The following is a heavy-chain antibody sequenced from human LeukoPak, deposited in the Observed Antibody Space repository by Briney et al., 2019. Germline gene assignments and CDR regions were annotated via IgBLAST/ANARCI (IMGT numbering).Heavy chain of an antibody. J-gene: IGHJ4*02. CDR1: VLTFRVYY. Sequence: GGALRLSCASSVLTFRVYYVIWMSQAPAKGREGVSYISSSGSTIYYADSVKGRFTSSRDNAKNTLYLKMYNLRAEATAVLYCARDVLFSYDSSGYGFWGQGTLVTVSS. CDR3: ARDVLFSYDSSGYGF. D-gene: IGHD3-22*01. CDR2: ISSSGSTI. V-gene: IGHV3-11*04.